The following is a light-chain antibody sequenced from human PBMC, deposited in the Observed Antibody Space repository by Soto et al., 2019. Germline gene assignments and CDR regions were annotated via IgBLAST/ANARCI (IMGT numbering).Light chain of an antibody. CDR2: AAS. CDR1: QSISSY. J-gene: IGKJ4*01. CDR3: QQSYGSPLT. V-gene: IGKV1-39*01. Sequence: DIQMTQSPSSLSASVGDRVTITCRASQSISSYLNWYQQRPGKDPNNLIYAASRLQSGVPSRFSGSGSGTDFTLTISNLQPEDVATYYCQQSYGSPLTFGGGTKVEIK.